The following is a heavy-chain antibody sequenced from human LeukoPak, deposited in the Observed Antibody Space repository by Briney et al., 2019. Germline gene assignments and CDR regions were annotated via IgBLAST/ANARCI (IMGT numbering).Heavy chain of an antibody. CDR2: IYYSGST. CDR1: GGSFSVYY. Sequence: SETLSLTCAVYGGSFSVYYWSWIRQPPGKGLEWIGYIYYSGSTNYNPSLKSRVTISVDTSKNQFSLKLSSVTAADTAVYYCARCGWYEPYFDYWGQGTLVTVSS. CDR3: ARCGWYEPYFDY. J-gene: IGHJ4*02. D-gene: IGHD6-19*01. V-gene: IGHV4-59*01.